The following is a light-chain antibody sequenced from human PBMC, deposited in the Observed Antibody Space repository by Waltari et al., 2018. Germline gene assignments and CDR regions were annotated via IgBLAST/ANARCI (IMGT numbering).Light chain of an antibody. J-gene: IGKJ1*01. CDR1: QRVSGY. CDR3: QQTYSNFRT. V-gene: IGKV1-39*01. CDR2: AAS. Sequence: DIQMTQSPSSLLASVGNSLTITCRTSQRVSGYLNWYQQKPGQASKLLIYAASSLQSGVPSRFSGSGFGTDFTLTINGLQPEDFAVYYCQQTYSNFRTFGQGTKVDVK.